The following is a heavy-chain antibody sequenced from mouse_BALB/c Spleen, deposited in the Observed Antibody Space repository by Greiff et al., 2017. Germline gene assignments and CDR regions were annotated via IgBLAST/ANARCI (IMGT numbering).Heavy chain of an antibody. J-gene: IGHJ4*01. CDR2: INPSNGGT. Sequence: QVQLQQPGAELVKPGASVKLSCKASGYTFTSYYMYWVKQRPGQGLEWIGGINPSNGGTNFNEKFKSKATLTVDKSSSTAYMQLSSLTSEDSAVYYCTRSLLRGSYAMDYWGQGTSVTVSS. D-gene: IGHD1-2*01. CDR3: TRSLLRGSYAMDY. V-gene: IGHV1S81*02. CDR1: GYTFTSYY.